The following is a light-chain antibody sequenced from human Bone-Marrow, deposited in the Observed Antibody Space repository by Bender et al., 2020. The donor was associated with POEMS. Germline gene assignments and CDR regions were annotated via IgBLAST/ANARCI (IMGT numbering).Light chain of an antibody. V-gene: IGLV3-1*01. Sequence: SYEVTQPPSVSVSPGQTASITCSGDDLGDKYVAWYQQKPGQSPVLVIYQDTKRPSGIPERFSGSNSGNTATLTISGTQAMDGADYYCQAWDTYSVIFGGGTKLPVL. CDR3: QAWDTYSVI. J-gene: IGLJ2*01. CDR2: QDT. CDR1: DLGDKY.